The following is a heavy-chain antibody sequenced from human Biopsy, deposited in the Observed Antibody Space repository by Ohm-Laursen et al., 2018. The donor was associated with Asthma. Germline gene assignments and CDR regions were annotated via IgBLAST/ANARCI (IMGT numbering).Heavy chain of an antibody. D-gene: IGHD3-3*01. CDR3: MRDGARIAIFGVGDYFDY. J-gene: IGHJ4*02. CDR2: INPGNGNT. Sequence: ASVKVSCKASAYTITSNAMHWVRQAPGQRLEWMGWINPGNGNTKYSQKFQGRVTFTRDTSASTAYMELSSLRSEDTAVYYCMRDGARIAIFGVGDYFDYWGQGTLVTVSS. CDR1: AYTITSNA. V-gene: IGHV1-3*01.